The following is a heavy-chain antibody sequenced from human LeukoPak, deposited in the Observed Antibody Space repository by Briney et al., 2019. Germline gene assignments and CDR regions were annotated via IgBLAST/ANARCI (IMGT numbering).Heavy chain of an antibody. Sequence: GASVKVSCKASGYTFTSYGISWVRQAPGQGLEWMGWISAYNGNTNYAQKLQGRVTMATDTSTSTAYMELRSLRSDDTAVYYCARDLDIVVVPVVSRHYGLDVWGQGTTVTVSS. J-gene: IGHJ6*02. D-gene: IGHD2-2*01. V-gene: IGHV1-18*01. CDR1: GYTFTSYG. CDR2: ISAYNGNT. CDR3: ARDLDIVVVPVVSRHYGLDV.